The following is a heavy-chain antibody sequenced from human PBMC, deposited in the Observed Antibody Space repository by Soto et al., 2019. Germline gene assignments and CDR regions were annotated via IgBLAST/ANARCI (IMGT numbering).Heavy chain of an antibody. Sequence: QVLVQESGPGLVKPSQTLTLSCTVSGGSVDSGNHYWNWIRQPPGKGVEWIGYIYYGESTYYNPSLKSRATISVDTSQSRFSLRLTSVTAADTAVYYCARDMGSAMTTRIFDHWGQGTLVTVSS. CDR2: IYYGEST. CDR1: GGSVDSGNHY. J-gene: IGHJ4*02. V-gene: IGHV4-30-4*01. CDR3: ARDMGSAMTTRIFDH. D-gene: IGHD4-17*01.